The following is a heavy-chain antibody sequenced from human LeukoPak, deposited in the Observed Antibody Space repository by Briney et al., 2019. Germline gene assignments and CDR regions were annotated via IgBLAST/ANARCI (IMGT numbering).Heavy chain of an antibody. CDR3: ARQNCDFWSGYYTVPYN. CDR2: IYYSGST. CDR1: GGSISSSSYY. J-gene: IGHJ4*02. Sequence: PSETLSLTCTVSGGSISSSSYYWGWIRQPPGKGLEWIGSIYYSGSTYYNPSLKSRVTISVDTSKNQFSLKLSSVTAADTAVYYCARQNCDFWSGYYTVPYNWGQGTLVTVSS. V-gene: IGHV4-39*01. D-gene: IGHD3-3*01.